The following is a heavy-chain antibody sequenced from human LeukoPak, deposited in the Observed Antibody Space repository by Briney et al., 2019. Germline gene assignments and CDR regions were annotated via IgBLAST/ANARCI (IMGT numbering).Heavy chain of an antibody. J-gene: IGHJ3*02. Sequence: SETLSLTCTVSGGSISSCYGSWIRQPPGKGLEWIGYIYCSGSTNCNPSLKSRVTISVDTSKNQFSLKLSSVTAADTAVYYCARGLRAFDIWGQGTMVTVSS. V-gene: IGHV4-59*08. CDR2: IYCSGST. CDR1: GGSISSCY. D-gene: IGHD3-10*01. CDR3: ARGLRAFDI.